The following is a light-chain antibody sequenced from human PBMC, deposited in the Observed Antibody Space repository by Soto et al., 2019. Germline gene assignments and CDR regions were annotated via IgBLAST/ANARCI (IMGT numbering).Light chain of an antibody. J-gene: IGKJ2*01. CDR3: HQYYTTPQT. V-gene: IGKV4-1*01. CDR1: QTVLDSSTNKSY. Sequence: ALTQSPDSLAVSLGERATVNCKSSQTVLDSSTNKSYVAWYQKKPGHPPKLLVHWASTRESGVPDRFSGGGSGTDFTLTIASLQAEDVAVYYCHQYYTTPQTFGQGTKLEIK. CDR2: WAS.